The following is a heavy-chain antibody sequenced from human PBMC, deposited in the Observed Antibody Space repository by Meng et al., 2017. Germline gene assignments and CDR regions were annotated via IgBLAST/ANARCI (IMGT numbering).Heavy chain of an antibody. V-gene: IGHV1-3*01. J-gene: IGHJ4*02. CDR1: GYTFTTYA. Sequence: LQSGDEVKKPGASVKVSCKASGYTFTTYAIHWVRQATGQRLEWMGWINAGNSDTKYSQKLQGRVTITRDTSASTVYMEVSSLRSEDTGVYYCARAIAVSGTGRFDYWGQGTLVTVSS. CDR3: ARAIAVSGTGRFDY. CDR2: INAGNSDT. D-gene: IGHD6-19*01.